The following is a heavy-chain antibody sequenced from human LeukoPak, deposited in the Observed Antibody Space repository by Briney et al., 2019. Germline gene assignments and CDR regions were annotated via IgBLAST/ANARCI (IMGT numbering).Heavy chain of an antibody. CDR1: GYTFTSYG. CDR3: ARDLGYCSGGSCYPTAYYFDY. CDR2: ISAYNGNT. V-gene: IGHV1-18*01. D-gene: IGHD2-15*01. Sequence: ASVKVSCKASGYTFTSYGISWVRQAPGQGLEWMGWISAYNGNTNYAQKLQGRVTMTTDTSTSTAYMELSRLRSDDTAVYYCARDLGYCSGGSCYPTAYYFDYWGQGTLVTVSS. J-gene: IGHJ4*02.